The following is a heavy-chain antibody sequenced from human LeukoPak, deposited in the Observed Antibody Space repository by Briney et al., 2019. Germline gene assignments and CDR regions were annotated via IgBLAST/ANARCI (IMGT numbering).Heavy chain of an antibody. V-gene: IGHV4-34*01. CDR3: ARGGSSVDY. Sequence: PGGSLRLSCAASGFTVSSNYMSWVRQPPGKGLEWIGEINHSGNINYSPSLKTRVTISIDTSKNQFSLNLNSVTAADTAVYYCARGGSSVDYWGQGTLVTVSS. D-gene: IGHD6-6*01. CDR1: GFTVSSNY. CDR2: INHSGNI. J-gene: IGHJ4*02.